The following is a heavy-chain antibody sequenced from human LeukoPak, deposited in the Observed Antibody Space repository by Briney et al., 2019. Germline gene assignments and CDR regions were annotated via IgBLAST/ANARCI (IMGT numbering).Heavy chain of an antibody. CDR2: IKSKMDGGTT. J-gene: IGHJ4*02. D-gene: IGHD3-22*01. V-gene: IGHV3-15*01. Sequence: GGTLRLSCAASGFTFSNAWMSWVRQAPGKGLEWVGRIKSKMDGGTTDYAAPVKGRFTISRDDSKNTLYLQMNSLKTEDTAVYYCTTDRPYYYDSSGYSSTSYYFDYWGQGTLVTVSS. CDR3: TTDRPYYYDSSGYSSTSYYFDY. CDR1: GFTFSNAW.